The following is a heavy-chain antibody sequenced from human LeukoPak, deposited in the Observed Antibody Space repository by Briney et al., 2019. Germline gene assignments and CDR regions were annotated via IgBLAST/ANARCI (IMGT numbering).Heavy chain of an antibody. CDR3: AKEITSARNQYYAMDV. CDR2: ISWNSGIL. D-gene: IGHD3-10*01. Sequence: GGSLRLSCAASGFKFDDYAMHWVRQAPGKGLEWASGISWNSGILGNADSVKGRFTISRDNAKNALYMQMNSLRAEDTALYYCAKEITSARNQYYAMDVWGQGTTVTVSS. J-gene: IGHJ6*02. CDR1: GFKFDDYA. V-gene: IGHV3-9*01.